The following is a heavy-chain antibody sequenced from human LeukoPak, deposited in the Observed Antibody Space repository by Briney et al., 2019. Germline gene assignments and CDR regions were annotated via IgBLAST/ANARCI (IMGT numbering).Heavy chain of an antibody. CDR2: MNPNSGNT. V-gene: IGHV1-8*01. J-gene: IGHJ4*02. D-gene: IGHD3-22*01. CDR1: GYTFTSYD. CDR3: ARGSGYYYDGLYDY. Sequence: ASVKVSCKASGYTFTSYDINWVRQATGQGLEWMEWMNPNSGNTGYAQKFQGRVTMTRNTSISTAYMELSSLRSEDTAVYYCARGSGYYYDGLYDYWGQGTLVTVSS.